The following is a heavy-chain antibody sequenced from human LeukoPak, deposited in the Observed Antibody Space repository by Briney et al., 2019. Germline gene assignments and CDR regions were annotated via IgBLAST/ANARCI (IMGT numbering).Heavy chain of an antibody. CDR1: GFTFTRFA. V-gene: IGHV3-64*01. Sequence: GGSLRLSCAASGFTFTRFAMYWVRQAPGKGLEFVSAISSNGDRTYYARSVKGRFTISRDNAKNTVDLQMGSLRPEDMGVYFCARMDDYTNYYFDYWGQGTMLTVSS. CDR3: ARMDDYTNYYFDY. J-gene: IGHJ4*02. D-gene: IGHD4-11*01. CDR2: ISSNGDRT.